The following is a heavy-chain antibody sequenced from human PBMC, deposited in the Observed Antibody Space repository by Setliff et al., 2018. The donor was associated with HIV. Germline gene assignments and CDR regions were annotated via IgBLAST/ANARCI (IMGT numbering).Heavy chain of an antibody. CDR2: IIPIFDTG. Sequence: KVSCTTSGDSFSSLGFTWVRQAPGQGLELMGKIIPIFDTGNTAQKFQGRVTITADESTSTIYLELSSLRSEDTAIYYCARDTGRWLHPTPLGYWGQGTLVTVSS. D-gene: IGHD6-19*01. J-gene: IGHJ4*02. CDR3: ARDTGRWLHPTPLGY. CDR1: GDSFSSLG. V-gene: IGHV1-69*15.